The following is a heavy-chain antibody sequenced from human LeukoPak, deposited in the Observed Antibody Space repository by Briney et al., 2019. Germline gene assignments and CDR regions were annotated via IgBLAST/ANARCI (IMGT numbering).Heavy chain of an antibody. CDR1: GFTFSSYE. CDR3: ARAGPVYGDYAY. D-gene: IGHD4-17*01. J-gene: IGHJ4*02. Sequence: PGGSLRLSCAASGFTFSSYEMNWVRQAPGKGLEWVSYIGSSGDIIYYADSVKGQFTISRDNAKNSLYLQMNSLRAEDTAIYYCARAGPVYGDYAYWGQGTLVTVSS. V-gene: IGHV3-48*03. CDR2: IGSSGDII.